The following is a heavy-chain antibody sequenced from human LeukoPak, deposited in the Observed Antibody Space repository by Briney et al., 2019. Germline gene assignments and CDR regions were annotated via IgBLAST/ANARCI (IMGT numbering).Heavy chain of an antibody. CDR3: ARGPSGYHNT. J-gene: IGHJ4*02. D-gene: IGHD5-12*01. V-gene: IGHV3-23*01. Sequence: GGSLRLSCAASGFTFSSYGMSWVRQAQGKGLEWVSAISGSGGSTYYADSVKGRFTISRDNSKNTLYLQMNSLRAEDTAVYYCARGPSGYHNTGGQGTLVTVSS. CDR2: ISGSGGST. CDR1: GFTFSSYG.